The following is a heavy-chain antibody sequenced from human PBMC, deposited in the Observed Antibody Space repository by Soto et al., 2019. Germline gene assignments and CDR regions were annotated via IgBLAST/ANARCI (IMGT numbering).Heavy chain of an antibody. J-gene: IGHJ4*02. CDR3: ARGVGSSPPRY. V-gene: IGHV4-59*01. Sequence: ETLSLTCNIAGGSLSVYYWSLIRQPPGQALEWIGYIYDSGSPYYNPSLRSRVIISADTSKNQISLKLTSATAEDTAVYYCARGVGSSPPRYWGRGTLVTVYS. CDR1: GGSLSVYY. CDR2: IYDSGSP. D-gene: IGHD1-26*01.